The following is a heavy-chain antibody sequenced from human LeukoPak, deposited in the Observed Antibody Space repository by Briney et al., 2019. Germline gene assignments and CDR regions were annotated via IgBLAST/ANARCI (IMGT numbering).Heavy chain of an antibody. CDR1: GGSITNDY. D-gene: IGHD6-19*01. Sequence: PSETLPLTCTVSGGSITNDYWSWIRQPPGKGLEWIAYTHYTGSTYYNPSLKSRVTISVDTSRNQFSLRLSSVTAADTAVYYCARPQWLVTMGPWFDPWGQGTLVTVSS. J-gene: IGHJ5*02. CDR3: ARPQWLVTMGPWFDP. CDR2: THYTGST. V-gene: IGHV4-59*01.